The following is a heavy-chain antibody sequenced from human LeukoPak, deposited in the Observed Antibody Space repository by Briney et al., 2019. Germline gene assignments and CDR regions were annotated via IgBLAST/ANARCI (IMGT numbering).Heavy chain of an antibody. D-gene: IGHD6-19*01. J-gene: IGHJ4*02. Sequence: SETLSLTCTVSGASISSHFWAWVRQPAGKGLEWIGRIYSTDGTNYNPSLQSRVAISLDKSKNQFSLKLTSVTAADTAVYYCAREAAVAGSFDYWGQGTLVTVSS. V-gene: IGHV4-4*07. CDR2: IYSTDGT. CDR1: GASISSHF. CDR3: AREAAVAGSFDY.